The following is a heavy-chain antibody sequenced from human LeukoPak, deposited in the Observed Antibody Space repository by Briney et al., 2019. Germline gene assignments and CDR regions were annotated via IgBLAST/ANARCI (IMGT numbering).Heavy chain of an antibody. CDR2: IYTTGKT. Sequence: SETLSLTCTVSSGSINSYYWGWVRQPAGRGLEWIGRIYTTGKTDYNPSLKSRLTMSVDTSKRQFSLNLASVTAADTAIYFCARHGYTASHYFLDFWSQGTLVTVSS. D-gene: IGHD3-16*01. J-gene: IGHJ4*02. CDR1: SGSINSYY. V-gene: IGHV4-4*07. CDR3: ARHGYTASHYFLDF.